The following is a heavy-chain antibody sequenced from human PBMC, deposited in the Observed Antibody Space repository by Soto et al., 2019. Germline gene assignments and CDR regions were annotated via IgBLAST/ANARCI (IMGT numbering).Heavy chain of an antibody. J-gene: IGHJ4*02. D-gene: IGHD1-26*01. CDR2: ISGSGGST. V-gene: IGHV3-23*01. CDR3: VKFELLRLFDY. CDR1: GFTFSSYA. Sequence: GGSLRLSCAASGFTFSSYAMSWVRQAPGKGLEWVSAISGSGGSTYYADSVKGRFTISRDNSKNTLFLQMNSLRAEDTAVYYCVKFELLRLFDYWGQGTLVTVSS.